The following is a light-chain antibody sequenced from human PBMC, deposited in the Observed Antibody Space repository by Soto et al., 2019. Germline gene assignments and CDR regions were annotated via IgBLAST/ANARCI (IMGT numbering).Light chain of an antibody. J-gene: IGKJ2*01. CDR3: QQYNNWPHT. CDR2: GAS. Sequence: EIVMTQSPATLSVSPGERATRSCRASQSVSRNLVWHQQKPGQAPRLLIYGASTRATGIPARFSGSGSGTEFTLTISSLQSEDFAVYYCQQYNNWPHTFGQGTKLEIK. CDR1: QSVSRN. V-gene: IGKV3-15*01.